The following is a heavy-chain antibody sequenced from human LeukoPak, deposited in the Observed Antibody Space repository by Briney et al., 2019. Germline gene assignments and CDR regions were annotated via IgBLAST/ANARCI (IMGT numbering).Heavy chain of an antibody. CDR3: ARYSSGWEWYYYYYMDV. D-gene: IGHD6-19*01. J-gene: IGHJ6*03. V-gene: IGHV3-74*01. CDR1: GFTFSSYW. Sequence: GGSLRLSCAASGFTFSSYWMHWVRQAPGKGLVWVSRINSDGSSTSYADSVKGRFTISRDNAKNTLYLQMNSLRAEDTAVYYCARYSSGWEWYYYYYMDVWGKGTTVTVSS. CDR2: INSDGSST.